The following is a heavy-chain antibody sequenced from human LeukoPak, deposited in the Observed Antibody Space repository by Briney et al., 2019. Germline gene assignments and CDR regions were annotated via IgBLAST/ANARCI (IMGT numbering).Heavy chain of an antibody. Sequence: GESLKISCEGSITTYWIAWVRQMPGKGLEWMGIIYPGDSDTRYSPSFQGQVTISADKSISTAYLQWSRLKASDTAMYYCARLNNAFDIWGQGTMVTVSS. CDR3: ARLNNAFDI. CDR2: IYPGDSDT. J-gene: IGHJ3*02. CDR1: ITTYW. V-gene: IGHV5-51*01.